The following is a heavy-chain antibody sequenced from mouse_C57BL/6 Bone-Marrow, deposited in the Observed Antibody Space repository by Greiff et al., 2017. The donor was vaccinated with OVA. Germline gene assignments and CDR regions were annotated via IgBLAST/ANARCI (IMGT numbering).Heavy chain of an antibody. V-gene: IGHV1-69*01. J-gene: IGHJ4*01. Sequence: QVQLQQPGAELVMPGASVKLSCKASGYNFNSYWMHWVKQRPGQGLEWIGEIDPSDSYTNYNQKFKGKSTLTLDKSSSTAYMQLSSLNSEDSAVYYCARSTVVALYALDYWGQGTSVAVSS. CDR3: ARSTVVALYALDY. CDR2: IDPSDSYT. CDR1: GYNFNSYW. D-gene: IGHD1-1*01.